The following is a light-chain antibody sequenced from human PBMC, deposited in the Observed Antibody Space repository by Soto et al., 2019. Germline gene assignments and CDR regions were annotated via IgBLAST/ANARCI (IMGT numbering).Light chain of an antibody. CDR2: GAS. Sequence: EIVMTQSPATLSVSPGERATLSCRASQSVRSNLAWYQLKPGQPPRLLIYGASTRATGIPARFSGSWSGTDFTLTISSLQSEDFAVYYCQKYGNWPDTVGQGTKLELK. J-gene: IGKJ2*01. V-gene: IGKV3-15*01. CDR1: QSVRSN. CDR3: QKYGNWPDT.